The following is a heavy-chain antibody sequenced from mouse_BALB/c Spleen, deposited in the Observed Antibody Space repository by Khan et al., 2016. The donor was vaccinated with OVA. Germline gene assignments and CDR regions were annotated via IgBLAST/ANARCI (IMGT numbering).Heavy chain of an antibody. CDR2: IFPNTGGT. CDR1: GYTFTDFN. Sequence: EVQLQESGPELVKPGASVRISCKTSGYTFTDFNLDWVKQSHGKSLEWIGYIFPNTGGTGYNQTFTTKATLPVDSSSSTAYMELRSLTSEDAAVDDCARSGYGSIAYWGQGTLVTDSA. CDR3: ARSGYGSIAY. D-gene: IGHD1-2*01. V-gene: IGHV1S29*02. J-gene: IGHJ3*01.